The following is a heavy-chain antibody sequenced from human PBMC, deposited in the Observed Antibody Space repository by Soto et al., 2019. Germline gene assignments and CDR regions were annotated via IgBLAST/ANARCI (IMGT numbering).Heavy chain of an antibody. CDR3: ARPQLWSQVGFDP. Sequence: SETLSLTCTVSGSSISSSSYYSGWIRQPPGKGLEWIGSIYYSGRTYYNPSLESRVTISVDTSKNQFSLKLSSVAAADTAVYYCARPQLWSQVGFDPWGQGTLVTVSS. CDR2: IYYSGRT. CDR1: GSSISSSSYY. D-gene: IGHD5-18*01. V-gene: IGHV4-39*01. J-gene: IGHJ5*02.